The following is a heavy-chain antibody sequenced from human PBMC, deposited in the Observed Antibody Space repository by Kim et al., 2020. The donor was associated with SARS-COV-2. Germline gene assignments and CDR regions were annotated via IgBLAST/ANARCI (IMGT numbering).Heavy chain of an antibody. J-gene: IGHJ4*02. D-gene: IGHD2-8*01. CDR3: ARRYCTNGVCPAKFDY. Sequence: SVKGRFTISRDNSKNTLYLQMNSLRAEDTAVYYCARRYCTNGVCPAKFDYWGQGTLVTVSS. V-gene: IGHV3-30*01.